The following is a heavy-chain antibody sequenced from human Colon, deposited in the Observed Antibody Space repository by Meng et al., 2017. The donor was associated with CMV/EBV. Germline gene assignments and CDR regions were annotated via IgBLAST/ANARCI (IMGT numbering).Heavy chain of an antibody. J-gene: IGHJ4*02. Sequence: QVHLQESGPRLVKPSETLSLTCTVSGDSIKNYYWTWLRQPAGKGLEWLGRIHYSGGTDDNPSLKSRVTLSIDTSKNQLSLKIYSVTAADTAVYYCARAGARGVPVDLWGQGTLVTVSS. CDR3: ARAGARGVPVDL. V-gene: IGHV4-4*07. CDR1: GDSIKNYY. CDR2: IHYSGGT. D-gene: IGHD3-10*01.